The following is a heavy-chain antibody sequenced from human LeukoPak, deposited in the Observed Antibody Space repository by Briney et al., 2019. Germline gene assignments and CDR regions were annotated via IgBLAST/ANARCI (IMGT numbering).Heavy chain of an antibody. CDR1: GFTFGDYA. Sequence: PGRSLRLSCTASGFTFGDYAMSWVRQAPGKGLEWVGFIRSKAYGGTTEYAASVKGRFTISRDDSKSTAYLQMNSLKTEDTAVYYCTRVTSPYSYYYMDVWGKGTTVTVSS. V-gene: IGHV3-49*04. J-gene: IGHJ6*03. CDR3: TRVTSPYSYYYMDV. D-gene: IGHD1-20*01. CDR2: IRSKAYGGTT.